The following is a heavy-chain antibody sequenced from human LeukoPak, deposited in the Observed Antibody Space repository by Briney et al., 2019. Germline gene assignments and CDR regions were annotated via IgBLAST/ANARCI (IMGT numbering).Heavy chain of an antibody. J-gene: IGHJ5*02. CDR1: GGSFSGYY. V-gene: IGHV4-34*01. CDR3: ARGENGYYYDSSGYYP. Sequence: SETLSLTCAVYGGSFSGYYWSWIRQPPGKGLETIGEINHSGSTNYNPSLKSRVTISVDTSKNQFSLKLSSVTAADTAVYYCARGENGYYYDSSGYYPWGQGTLVTVSS. D-gene: IGHD3-22*01. CDR2: INHSGST.